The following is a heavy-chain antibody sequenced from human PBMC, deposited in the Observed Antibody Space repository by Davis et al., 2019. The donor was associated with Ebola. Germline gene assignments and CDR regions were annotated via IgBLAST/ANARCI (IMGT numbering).Heavy chain of an antibody. Sequence: GGPLRLSCVASGFTSSNYEMNWVRQAPGKVLECVAYIDNRSKIISYTDSVEGRFTISRDNTKNSLFLQMNSLRGEVTAVYYGVPGTWIRGRGTLVTVSS. CDR1: GFTSSNYE. V-gene: IGHV3-48*03. CDR3: VPGTWI. CDR2: IDNRSKII. D-gene: IGHD5-12*01. J-gene: IGHJ4*02.